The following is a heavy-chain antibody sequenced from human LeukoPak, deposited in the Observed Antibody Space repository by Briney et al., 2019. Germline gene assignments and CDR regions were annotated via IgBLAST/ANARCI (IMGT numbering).Heavy chain of an antibody. CDR2: INPNSGGT. CDR3: ATRWFGELLPFDY. D-gene: IGHD3-10*01. Sequence: ASVKVSCKASGYTFTGYYMHWVRQAPGQGLEWMGWINPNSGGTNYAQKFQGRVTMTRDTSISTAYMELSRLRSDDPAVYYCATRWFGELLPFDYWGQGTLVTVSS. J-gene: IGHJ4*02. V-gene: IGHV1-2*02. CDR1: GYTFTGYY.